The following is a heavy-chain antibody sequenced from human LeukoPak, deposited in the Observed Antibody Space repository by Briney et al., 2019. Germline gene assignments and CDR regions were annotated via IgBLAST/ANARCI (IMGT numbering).Heavy chain of an antibody. CDR2: ISGSGGST. J-gene: IGHJ4*02. Sequence: TGGSLRLSCAASGFTFSSYAMSWVRQAPGKGLEWVSAISGSGGSTYYADSVKGRFTISRDNSKNTLYLQMNSLRAEDTAVYYCAKDASRYSTHHYFDYWGQGTLVTVSS. CDR1: GFTFSSYA. D-gene: IGHD6-13*01. CDR3: AKDASRYSTHHYFDY. V-gene: IGHV3-23*01.